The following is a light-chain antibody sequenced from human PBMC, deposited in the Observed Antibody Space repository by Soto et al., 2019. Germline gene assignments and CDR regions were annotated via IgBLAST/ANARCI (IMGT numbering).Light chain of an antibody. CDR3: QQLNTYPPWT. CDR1: QGISSY. Sequence: DIPLTQSPSFLSASVGDRVTITCRASQGISSYLAGYQQKPGKAPERLIYAASTLQSGVPSRFCGSGSGTDFSLTISSLQPEDAATYYCQQLNTYPPWTFGQGTKVEIK. J-gene: IGKJ1*01. CDR2: AAS. V-gene: IGKV1-9*01.